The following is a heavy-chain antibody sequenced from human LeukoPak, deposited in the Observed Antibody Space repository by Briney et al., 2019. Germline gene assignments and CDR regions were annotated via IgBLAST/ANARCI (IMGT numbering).Heavy chain of an antibody. CDR1: GFTFSSCG. J-gene: IGHJ4*02. V-gene: IGHV3-23*01. Sequence: GGTLRLSCAASGFTFSSCGMSWVCAAPGRGRWCVSALSDSGGSTFYADSVKGRFPISRDNTKNTLYLQMNSLRAEDTAVYYCAWGVRMDTAMVFANWGQGTLVTVSS. CDR3: AWGVRMDTAMVFAN. D-gene: IGHD5-18*01. CDR2: LSDSGGST.